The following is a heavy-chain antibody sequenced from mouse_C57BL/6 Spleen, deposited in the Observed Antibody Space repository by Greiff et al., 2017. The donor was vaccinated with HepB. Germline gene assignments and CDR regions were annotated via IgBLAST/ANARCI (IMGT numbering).Heavy chain of an antibody. V-gene: IGHV1-26*01. Sequence: EVQLQQSGPELVKPGASVKISCKASGYTFTDYYMNWVKQSHGKSLEWIGDINPNNGGTSYNQKFKGKATLTVDKSSSTAYMELRSLTSEDSAVYYCARSLYYGYYAYAMDYWGQGPSVTVSS. CDR3: ARSLYYGYYAYAMDY. CDR1: GYTFTDYY. D-gene: IGHD2-1*01. CDR2: INPNNGGT. J-gene: IGHJ4*01.